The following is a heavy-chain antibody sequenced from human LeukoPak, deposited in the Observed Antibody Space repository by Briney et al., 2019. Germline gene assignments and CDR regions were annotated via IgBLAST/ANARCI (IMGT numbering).Heavy chain of an antibody. J-gene: IGHJ4*02. V-gene: IGHV4-34*01. CDR1: GGSFSGYY. Sequence: PSETLSLTCAVYGGSFSGYYWSWIRQPPGKGLEWIGEINHSGSTNYNPSLKSRVTISVDTSKNQFSLKLSSVTAADTAVYYCARGARITIFGVVIIYPFDYWGQGTLVTVSS. CDR3: ARGARITIFGVVIIYPFDY. D-gene: IGHD3-3*01. CDR2: INHSGST.